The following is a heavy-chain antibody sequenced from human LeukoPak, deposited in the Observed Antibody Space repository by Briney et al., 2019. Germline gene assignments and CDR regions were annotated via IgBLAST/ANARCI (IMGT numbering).Heavy chain of an antibody. D-gene: IGHD3-22*01. V-gene: IGHV7-4-1*02. Sequence: ASVKVSCKASGYILTSYAMNWVRQAPGQGLEWMGWINTNTGNPTYAQGFTGRFVFSLDTSVSTAYLQISSLKAEDTAVYYCARRQDYYGSSGYSVADAFDIWGQGTMVTVSS. CDR1: GYILTSYA. CDR3: ARRQDYYGSSGYSVADAFDI. J-gene: IGHJ3*02. CDR2: INTNTGNP.